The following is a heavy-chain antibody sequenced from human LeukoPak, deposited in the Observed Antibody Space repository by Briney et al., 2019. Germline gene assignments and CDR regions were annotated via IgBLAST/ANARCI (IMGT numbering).Heavy chain of an antibody. J-gene: IGHJ4*02. CDR3: ARGRPVAGTGRYFDY. Sequence: ASVKVSCKVSGYTLTELSMHWVRQAPGKGLEWMGGFDPEDGETIYAQKFQGRVTMTRNTSISTAYMELSSLRSEDTAVYYCARGRPVAGTGRYFDYWGQGTLVTVSS. V-gene: IGHV1-24*01. D-gene: IGHD6-19*01. CDR1: GYTLTELS. CDR2: FDPEDGET.